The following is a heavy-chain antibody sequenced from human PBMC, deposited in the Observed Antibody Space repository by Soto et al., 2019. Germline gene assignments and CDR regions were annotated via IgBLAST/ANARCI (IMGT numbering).Heavy chain of an antibody. CDR3: ARDTGGQYYDFWSGYYTYYFDY. V-gene: IGHV3-21*01. CDR2: ISSSSSTI. D-gene: IGHD3-3*01. J-gene: IGHJ4*02. CDR1: GFTFSSSS. Sequence: EVQLVESGGGLVKPGGSLRLSCAASGFTFSSSSMTWVRQAPGMGLDWVSSISSSSSTIYYADSVKGRFTISRDNAKNSLYLQMNSLRDEDTAVYYCARDTGGQYYDFWSGYYTYYFDYWGQGTLVTVSS.